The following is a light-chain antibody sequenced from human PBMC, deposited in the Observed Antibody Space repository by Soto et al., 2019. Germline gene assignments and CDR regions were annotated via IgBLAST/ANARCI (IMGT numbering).Light chain of an antibody. J-gene: IGKJ4*01. CDR3: QQYQNWPPLT. Sequence: EVLMTQSPATLSVSPGERVTLSCRASQSININLAWYQQKPGQAPRVLIYGASSRASGIPDRFSGSGSATDFTLTISRLEHDDFAFYYCQQYQNWPPLTFGGGTRVEIK. V-gene: IGKV3D-15*01. CDR1: QSININ. CDR2: GAS.